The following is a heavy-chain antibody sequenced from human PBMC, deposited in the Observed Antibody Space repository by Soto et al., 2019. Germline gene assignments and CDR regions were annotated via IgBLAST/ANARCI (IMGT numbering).Heavy chain of an antibody. CDR3: ARGLRNYYGVDV. V-gene: IGHV3-74*01. J-gene: IGHJ6*02. CDR2: INGDGSTT. CDR1: GFTFSTYW. Sequence: EVQLEESGGGLLQPGGSLRLSCTASGFTFSTYWMHWVRQAPGKGLVWVSRINGDGSTTAYADSVRGRFTISRDNAKNTLYLPVNSLRAEDTAVYYCARGLRNYYGVDVWGQGTTVTVSS.